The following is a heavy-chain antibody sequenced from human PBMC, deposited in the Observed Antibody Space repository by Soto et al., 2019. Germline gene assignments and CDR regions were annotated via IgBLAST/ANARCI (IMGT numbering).Heavy chain of an antibody. V-gene: IGHV3-7*05. CDR1: GFTFSSYW. Sequence: GGSLRLSCAASGFTFSSYWMTWVRQAPGRGLEWVANIKEDGSEQYQVDSVKGRFTFSRDNAKKTLYLQMNSLRVEDTAVYYCARLTAAGGVDQFDYWGQGTLVTVSS. D-gene: IGHD6-13*01. J-gene: IGHJ4*02. CDR3: ARLTAAGGVDQFDY. CDR2: IKEDGSEQ.